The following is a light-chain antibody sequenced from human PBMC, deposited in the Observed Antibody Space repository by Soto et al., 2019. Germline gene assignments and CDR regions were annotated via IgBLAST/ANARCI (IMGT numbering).Light chain of an antibody. Sequence: DILMPPSPSSLSSSVGARVTITCRASQSISNYLNWYQQKPGKAPNLLIYAASTLQSGVPSRFSGSGSGTDFTLTISSLQSEDFAVYYCQQYNNWPWTVGQGTKVDIK. CDR1: QSISNY. V-gene: IGKV1-39*01. CDR3: QQYNNWPWT. CDR2: AAS. J-gene: IGKJ1*01.